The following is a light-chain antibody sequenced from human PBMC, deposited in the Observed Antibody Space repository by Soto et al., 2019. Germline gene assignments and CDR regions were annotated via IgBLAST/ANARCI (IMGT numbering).Light chain of an antibody. Sequence: QPVLTQPPSASGSPGQRVTIYCSGSSSTIGRNYVYWYQQLPGTAPTLLIYRNNQRPSGVPDRFSGSKSGTSASLAISGLRSEDEADYYCAAWDDSLSGVVFGGGTKLTVL. J-gene: IGLJ2*01. CDR2: RNN. V-gene: IGLV1-47*01. CDR3: AAWDDSLSGVV. CDR1: SSTIGRNY.